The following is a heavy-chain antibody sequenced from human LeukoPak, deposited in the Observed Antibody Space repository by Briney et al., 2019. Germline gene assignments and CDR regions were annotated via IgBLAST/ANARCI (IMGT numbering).Heavy chain of an antibody. J-gene: IGHJ4*02. V-gene: IGHV4-39*07. CDR3: AGERGEEYSSGWYKRNYFDN. Sequence: PSETLSLTCTVSGDSFSSVTDYWAWIRQPPGKGLEWIASGDYSGGTYYNPSLESRVAISADMSKNQFSLKLTSVTGADTAEYYCAGERGEEYSSGWYKRNYFDNWGQGIRVTVSS. CDR1: GDSFSSVTDY. CDR2: GDYSGGT. D-gene: IGHD6-19*01.